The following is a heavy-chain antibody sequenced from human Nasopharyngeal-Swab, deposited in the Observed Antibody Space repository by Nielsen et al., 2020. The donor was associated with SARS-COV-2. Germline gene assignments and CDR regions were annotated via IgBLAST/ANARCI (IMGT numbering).Heavy chain of an antibody. CDR3: ARGPDAAGSYYYYYYYMDV. V-gene: IGHV4-59*01. D-gene: IGHD6-13*01. J-gene: IGHJ6*03. CDR1: GGSISSYY. Sequence: CTVSGGSISSYYWSWIRQPPGKGLEWIGYIYYSGSTNYNPSLKSRVTISVDTSKNQFSLKLSSVTAADTAVYYCARGPDAAGSYYYYYYYMDVWGKGTTVTVSS. CDR2: IYYSGST.